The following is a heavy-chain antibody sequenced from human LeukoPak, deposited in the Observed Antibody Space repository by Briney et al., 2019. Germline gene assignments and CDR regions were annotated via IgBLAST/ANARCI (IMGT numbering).Heavy chain of an antibody. Sequence: GGSLRLSCAASGFTFSSYSMNWVRQAPGKGLGWVSSISSSCSYIYYADSVKSPFTISRDNAKNPLSLPMNSLRAEDTAVYSCAGVVPAADYYYYYMDVWGKGTTVTVSS. CDR1: GFTFSSYS. D-gene: IGHD2-2*01. J-gene: IGHJ6*03. CDR2: ISSSCSYI. V-gene: IGHV3-21*01. CDR3: AGVVPAADYYYYYMDV.